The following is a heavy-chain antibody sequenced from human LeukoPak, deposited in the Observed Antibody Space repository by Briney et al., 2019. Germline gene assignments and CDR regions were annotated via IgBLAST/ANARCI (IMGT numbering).Heavy chain of an antibody. D-gene: IGHD5-24*01. Sequence: GASVKVSCKASGYTFTSYAMNWVRQAPGQGLEWMGWIIPISGAANYAQNFQGRVTLSADESTSIVYMELSGLRSEDTAVYYCARVQDGYNGVGYFDYWGQGTLVTVSS. V-gene: IGHV1-69*13. CDR3: ARVQDGYNGVGYFDY. CDR2: IIPISGAA. J-gene: IGHJ4*02. CDR1: GYTFTSYA.